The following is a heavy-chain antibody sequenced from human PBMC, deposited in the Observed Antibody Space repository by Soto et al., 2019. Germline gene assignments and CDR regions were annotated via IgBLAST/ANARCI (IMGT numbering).Heavy chain of an antibody. CDR3: AKGFLAAREIDF. V-gene: IGHV3-23*01. CDR2: ISGSGGST. CDR1: GFTFSNYA. J-gene: IGHJ4*02. D-gene: IGHD6-25*01. Sequence: GGSLRLSCAASGFTFSNYAMSWVRQAPGMGLEWVSIISGSGGSTYYADSVKGRFTISRDNSKNTLYLQMNSLRAEDTALYYCAKGFLAAREIDFWGQGTLVTVSS.